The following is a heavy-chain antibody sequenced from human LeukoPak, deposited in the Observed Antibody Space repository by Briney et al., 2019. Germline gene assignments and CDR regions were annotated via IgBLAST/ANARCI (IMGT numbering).Heavy chain of an antibody. CDR3: ARGPGITIFGVVSGMDV. CDR1: GGSFSGYY. CDR2: INHSGST. V-gene: IGHV4-34*01. J-gene: IGHJ6*02. Sequence: SETLSLTCAVYGGSFSGYYWSWIRQPPGKGLEWIGEINHSGSTNYNPSLKSRVTISVDTSKNQFSLKLSPVTAADTAVYYCARGPGITIFGVVSGMDVWGQGTTVTVSS. D-gene: IGHD3-3*01.